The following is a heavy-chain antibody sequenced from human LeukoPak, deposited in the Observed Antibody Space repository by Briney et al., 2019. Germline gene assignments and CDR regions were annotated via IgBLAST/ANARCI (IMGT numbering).Heavy chain of an antibody. V-gene: IGHV4-59*01. CDR3: ARDQSVGMGYFDY. CDR2: IYYTGST. Sequence: SETLSLTCIVSGGSISSYYWSWIRQPPGKGLEWLGYIYYTGSTNYNPSLKSRVTISVDTSKNQFSLKLSSVTAADTAVYYCARDQSVGMGYFDYWGQGTLVTVSS. CDR1: GGSISSYY. J-gene: IGHJ4*02. D-gene: IGHD1-14*01.